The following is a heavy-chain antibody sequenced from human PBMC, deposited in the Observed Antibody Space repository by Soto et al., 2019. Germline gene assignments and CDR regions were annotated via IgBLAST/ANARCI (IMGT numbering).Heavy chain of an antibody. V-gene: IGHV5-51*07. Sequence: EMQLVQSGAEVKKPGESLKISCKGSGYSFISYWIGWVHQMPGKGLEWMGIIYPGDSDTRYSPSFQGQVTISADKSSSTAYLQWSSLKASDSAMYYCARHPYCISTSCYAPAFDVWGQGTMVTVSS. CDR1: GYSFISYW. J-gene: IGHJ3*01. CDR3: ARHPYCISTSCYAPAFDV. D-gene: IGHD2-2*01. CDR2: IYPGDSDT.